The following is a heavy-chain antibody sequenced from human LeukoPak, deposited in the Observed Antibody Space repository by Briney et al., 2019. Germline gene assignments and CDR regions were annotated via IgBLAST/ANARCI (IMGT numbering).Heavy chain of an antibody. Sequence: SPSETLSLTCSVSGGSISTYYWSWIRQSPDKGLKWIACVYYNGNTYYNPSLESRVTVSVDATKNQFSLRLRSVTAADTAVYFCAAGYSWAHDYWGQGILVTVSS. CDR2: VYYNGNT. D-gene: IGHD5-18*01. V-gene: IGHV4-59*01. CDR3: AAGYSWAHDY. CDR1: GGSISTYY. J-gene: IGHJ4*02.